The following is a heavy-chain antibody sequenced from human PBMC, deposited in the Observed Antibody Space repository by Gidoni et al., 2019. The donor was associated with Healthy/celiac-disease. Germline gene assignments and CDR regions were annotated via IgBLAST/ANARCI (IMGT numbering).Heavy chain of an antibody. J-gene: IGHJ4*02. V-gene: IGHV2-5*01. CDR3: AHVIWFGDPFDY. CDR2: IYWNDDK. D-gene: IGHD3-10*01. CDR1: GFSLSTSGVG. Sequence: QITLKESGPTLVKPTQTLTLTCTFSGFSLSTSGVGVGWIRQPPGKALEWLALIYWNDDKRYSPSLKSRLTITKDTSKNQVVLTMTNMDPVDTATYYCAHVIWFGDPFDYWGQGTLVTVSS.